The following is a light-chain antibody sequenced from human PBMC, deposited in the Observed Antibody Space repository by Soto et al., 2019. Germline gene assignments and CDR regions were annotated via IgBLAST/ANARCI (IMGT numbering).Light chain of an antibody. CDR1: SPDL. J-gene: IGLJ2*01. Sequence: QSALTQPASVSGSPGQPITISCTGSPDLVSWYQQHPGSAPKLLIDEDTKRPSAVSERFSGSRSGNTASLTISGLQADDEADYYCSSDSPTGVRLFGGGTKLTVL. CDR3: SSDSPTGVRL. V-gene: IGLV2-23*01. CDR2: EDT.